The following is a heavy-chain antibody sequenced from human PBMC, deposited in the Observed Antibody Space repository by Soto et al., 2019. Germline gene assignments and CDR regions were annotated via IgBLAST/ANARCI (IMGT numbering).Heavy chain of an antibody. J-gene: IGHJ4*02. CDR2: IHYGGFV. CDR1: RTSISRDH. D-gene: IGHD1-26*01. CDR3: ACGSEIDRFDY. Sequence: PSETLSLTSNVSRTSISRDHWSCIRQPPGRGIEWIGLIHYGGFVNRRTSFRSRAPPSEDQSQNQFSLQLDSVTTADTAVYFWACGSEIDRFDYWGQGVVVTV. V-gene: IGHV4-59*03.